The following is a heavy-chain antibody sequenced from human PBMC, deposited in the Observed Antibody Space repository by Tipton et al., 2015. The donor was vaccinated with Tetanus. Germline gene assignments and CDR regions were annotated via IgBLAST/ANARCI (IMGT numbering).Heavy chain of an antibody. Sequence: TLSLTCTVSGASINAGGYLWTWVRQHPGKGLEWIGNIYYTELTSYTPSLNSRVSISVDTSKNQFSLRLRSVAAADTAVYYCARGGRDAYNNPLGAFDVWGRGTTVTVSS. J-gene: IGHJ3*01. CDR3: ARGGRDAYNNPLGAFDV. V-gene: IGHV4-31*03. CDR2: IYYTELT. CDR1: GASINAGGYL. D-gene: IGHD5-24*01.